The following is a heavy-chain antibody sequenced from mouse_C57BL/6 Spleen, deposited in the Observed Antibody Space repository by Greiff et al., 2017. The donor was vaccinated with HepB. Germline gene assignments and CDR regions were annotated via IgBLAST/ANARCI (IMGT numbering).Heavy chain of an antibody. V-gene: IGHV5-9*01. Sequence: EVHLVESGGGLVKPGGSLKLSCAASGFTFSSYTMSWVRQTPEKRLEWVATISGGGGNTYYPDSVKGRFTISRDNAKNTLYLQMSSLRSEDTALYYCARHEIYWAWFAYWGQGTLVTVSA. J-gene: IGHJ3*01. CDR1: GFTFSSYT. CDR3: ARHEIYWAWFAY. CDR2: ISGGGGNT. D-gene: IGHD2-1*01.